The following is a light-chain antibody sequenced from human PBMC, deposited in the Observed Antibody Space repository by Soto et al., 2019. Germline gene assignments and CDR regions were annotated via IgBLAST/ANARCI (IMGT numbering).Light chain of an antibody. CDR3: SSYSSTSTRRL. Sequence: QPELTQPASVSGSPGQSSTIPCTRTSNDIGGYNYVSWYQQFPGKAPKLIIYDVTNRPSGVSFRFSGSKSGNTASLTISGLQAEDEAGYHCSSYSSTSTRRLFGAGTKVTVL. CDR2: DVT. J-gene: IGLJ1*01. V-gene: IGLV2-14*03. CDR1: SNDIGGYNY.